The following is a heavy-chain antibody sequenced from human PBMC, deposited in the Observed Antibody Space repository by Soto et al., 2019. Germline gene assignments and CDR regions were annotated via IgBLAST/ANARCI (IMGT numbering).Heavy chain of an antibody. V-gene: IGHV5-10-1*01. J-gene: IGHJ6*02. Sequence: GESLKISCKGSGYSFTSYWISWVRQMPGKGLEWMGRIDPSDSYTNYSPSFQGHVTISADKSISTAYLQWSSLKASDTAMYYCARVMYDFWSGYPYYYGMDVWGQGTTVTVS. CDR1: GYSFTSYW. CDR3: ARVMYDFWSGYPYYYGMDV. CDR2: IDPSDSYT. D-gene: IGHD3-3*01.